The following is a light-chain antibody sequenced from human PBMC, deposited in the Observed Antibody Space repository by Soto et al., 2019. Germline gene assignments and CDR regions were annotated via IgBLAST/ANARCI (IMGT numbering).Light chain of an antibody. CDR1: ISYVGGYEY. Sequence: QSVLTQPASVSASPGHSSTISCTGSISYVGGYEYVSWYQQHPGKAPKLMIFHVSNRPSGISNRFSGSKSGNTASLTISGLQAEDEADYYCSSYIGSNSYVFGTGTKVTVL. CDR3: SSYIGSNSYV. CDR2: HVS. J-gene: IGLJ1*01. V-gene: IGLV2-14*01.